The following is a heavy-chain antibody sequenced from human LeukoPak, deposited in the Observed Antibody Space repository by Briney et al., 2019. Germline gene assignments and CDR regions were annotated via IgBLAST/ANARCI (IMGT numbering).Heavy chain of an antibody. CDR1: GFTFSSFG. CDR2: ISASGGST. J-gene: IGHJ3*02. CDR3: AKGFYDNSASGVFDI. Sequence: GWSLRLSCVASGFTFSSFGTSWVRQAPGKGVEWVSGISASGGSTYYADSVKGRFTIYRDNSKNTLYLQMNSLRAEDTAVYYCAKGFYDNSASGVFDIWGQGTMVTVSS. D-gene: IGHD3-22*01. V-gene: IGHV3-23*01.